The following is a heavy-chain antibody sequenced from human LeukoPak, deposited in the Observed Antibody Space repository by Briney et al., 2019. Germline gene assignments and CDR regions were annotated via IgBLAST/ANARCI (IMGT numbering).Heavy chain of an antibody. CDR3: ARDSALHYYDSSGSPMTNFDY. CDR1: GFTFSSYS. Sequence: GGSLRLSCAASGFTFSSYSMNWVRQAPGKGLEWVSSISSSSSYIYYADSVKGRFTISRDNAKNSLYLQMNSLRAEDTAVYYCARDSALHYYDSSGSPMTNFDYWGQGTLVTVSS. J-gene: IGHJ4*02. D-gene: IGHD3-22*01. CDR2: ISSSSSYI. V-gene: IGHV3-21*01.